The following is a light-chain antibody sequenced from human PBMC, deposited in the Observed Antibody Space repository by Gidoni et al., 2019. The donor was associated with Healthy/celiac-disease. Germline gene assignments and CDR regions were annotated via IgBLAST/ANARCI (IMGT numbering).Light chain of an antibody. CDR3: QAWDSSPAV. J-gene: IGLJ1*01. Sequence: SYELTQPPSVSVSPGQTSSITCSGDKFGDNYACWYQQKQGQSPVLVIYQDSKRPSGIPERFSGSNSGNTATLTISGTQAMDEADYYCQAWDSSPAVFGTGTKVTVL. CDR2: QDS. CDR1: KFGDNY. V-gene: IGLV3-1*01.